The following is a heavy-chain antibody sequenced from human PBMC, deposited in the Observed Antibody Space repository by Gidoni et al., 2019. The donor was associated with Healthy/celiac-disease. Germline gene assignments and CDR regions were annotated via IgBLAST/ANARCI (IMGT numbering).Heavy chain of an antibody. J-gene: IGHJ5*02. CDR3: ARDRVGKITMVRGVIPWFDP. V-gene: IGHV3-11*01. D-gene: IGHD3-10*01. Sequence: QVQLVESGGGLVKPGGSLRLSCAASGFTFSDYYMSWIRPAPGKGLEWVSYISSSGSTIYYADAVKGRFTISRDNAKNSLYLQMNSLRAEDTAVYYCARDRVGKITMVRGVIPWFDPWGQGTLVTVSS. CDR1: GFTFSDYY. CDR2: ISSSGSTI.